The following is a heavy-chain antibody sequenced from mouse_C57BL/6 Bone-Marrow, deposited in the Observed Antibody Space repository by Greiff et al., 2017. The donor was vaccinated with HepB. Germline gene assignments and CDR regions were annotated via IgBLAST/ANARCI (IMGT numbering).Heavy chain of an antibody. J-gene: IGHJ4*01. CDR2: ISDGSSYT. CDR1: GFTFTSYF. CDR3: AKVRRGCFYAMDY. Sequence: EVQLVQSGGGLVKPGGSLKLSCAASGFTFTSYFMAWVRQTPGKRLEWVGIISDGSSYTNYPDNVKGRSTITRDKANNNLYLQLSNLKSEDSAMYYCAKVRRGCFYAMDYWGKGTSVTVSS. D-gene: IGHD2-12*01. V-gene: IGHV5-4*01.